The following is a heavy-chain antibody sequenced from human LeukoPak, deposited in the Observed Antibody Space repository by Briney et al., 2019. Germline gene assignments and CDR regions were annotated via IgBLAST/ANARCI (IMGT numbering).Heavy chain of an antibody. Sequence: GESLRISCKGSGYSFTSYWISWVRQVPGKGLEWMGRIDPSDSYTNYSPSFQGHVTISADKSISTAYLQWSSLKASDTAMYYCARQVAGLNWFDPWGQGTLVTVSS. CDR2: IDPSDSYT. CDR3: ARQVAGLNWFDP. CDR1: GYSFTSYW. V-gene: IGHV5-10-1*01. D-gene: IGHD6-19*01. J-gene: IGHJ5*02.